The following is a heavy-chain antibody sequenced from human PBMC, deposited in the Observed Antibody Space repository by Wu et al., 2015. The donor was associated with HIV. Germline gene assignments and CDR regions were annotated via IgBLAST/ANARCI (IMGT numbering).Heavy chain of an antibody. Sequence: QVHLVQSGAEVKKPGASVKVSCKASGYTFTTYDINWVRQATGHGLEWMGWMNPNSGNTGYAQEFQGRVTMTRDTSISTANMELSSLRSEDTAVYYCARQRAYTSGWYIFDYWGQGTLVTVSS. CDR1: GYTFTTYD. CDR2: MNPNSGNT. CDR3: ARQRAYTSGWYIFDY. J-gene: IGHJ4*02. V-gene: IGHV1-8*01. D-gene: IGHD6-19*01.